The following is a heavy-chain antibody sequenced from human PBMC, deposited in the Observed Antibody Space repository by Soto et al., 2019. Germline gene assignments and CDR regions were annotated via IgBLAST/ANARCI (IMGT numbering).Heavy chain of an antibody. CDR2: ISGYNGNT. CDR3: ARAGKYYYGSGRPYYYGMDV. J-gene: IGHJ6*02. CDR1: GYTFTSYG. D-gene: IGHD3-10*01. V-gene: IGHV1-18*04. Sequence: QVQLVQSGAEVKKPGASVKVSCKASGYTFTSYGVSWVRQAPGQGLEWMGWISGYNGNTNYAQKLQGMVTMTTDTSTSTAYMELRSLRSDDTAVYYCARAGKYYYGSGRPYYYGMDVWGQGITVTVSS.